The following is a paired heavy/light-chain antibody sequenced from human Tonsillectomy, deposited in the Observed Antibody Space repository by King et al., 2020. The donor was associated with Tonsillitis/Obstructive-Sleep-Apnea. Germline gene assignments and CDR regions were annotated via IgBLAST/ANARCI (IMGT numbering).Light chain of an antibody. Sequence: EIVLTQSPATLSLSPGERATLSCRASQSVNNYLAWYQQRPGQAPRLLIYNASNRATGVPARFSGSGSGTDFTLTISSLETEDFAVYYCQVRGNWPFFTFGPGTKVDIK. CDR2: NAS. J-gene: IGKJ3*01. V-gene: IGKV3-11*01. CDR3: QVRGNWPFFT. CDR1: QSVNNY.
Heavy chain of an antibody. CDR3: AKLPTVTLGYYYYMDV. CDR1: GFTFGTYA. CDR2: ITGSGSGT. J-gene: IGHJ6*03. Sequence: EVRLVESGGGLIQPGGSLRLSCTASGFTFGTYAMGWVRQAPGKGLYWVSTITGSGSGTYYADSVKGRFTISRDNSKNTLHLQITGLRAEDTATYYCAKLPTVTLGYYYYMDVWGKGTTVTVSS. D-gene: IGHD4-4*01. V-gene: IGHV3-23*04.